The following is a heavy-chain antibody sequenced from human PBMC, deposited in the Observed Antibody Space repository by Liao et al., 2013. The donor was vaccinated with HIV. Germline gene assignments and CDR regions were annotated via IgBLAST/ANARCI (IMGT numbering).Heavy chain of an antibody. J-gene: IGHJ3*02. Sequence: QVQLQQWGAGLLKPSETLSLTCGVFGGSFSSSYWSWIRQAPGKGLEWIGEINHSGSTKYNPSLESRVTMSLDTSKNHLSLRLNSVTAADTAVYYCARALLRWFPPGAFEIWGQGTMVTVSS. CDR3: ARALLRWFPPGAFEI. V-gene: IGHV4-34*01. D-gene: IGHD4-23*01. CDR2: INHSGST. CDR1: GGSFSSSY.